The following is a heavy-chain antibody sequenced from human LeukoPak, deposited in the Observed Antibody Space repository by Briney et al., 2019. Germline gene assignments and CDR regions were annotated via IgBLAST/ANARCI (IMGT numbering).Heavy chain of an antibody. CDR1: GYTFTGYY. CDR2: INPNSGGT. D-gene: IGHD3-10*01. CDR3: ARERITMVRGQRNNWFDP. Sequence: ASVKVSCEASGYTFTGYYMHWVRQAPGQGLEWMGWINPNSGGTNYAQKFQGRVTMTRDTSISTAYMELSRLRSDDTAVYYCARERITMVRGQRNNWFDPWGQGTLVTVSS. J-gene: IGHJ5*02. V-gene: IGHV1-2*02.